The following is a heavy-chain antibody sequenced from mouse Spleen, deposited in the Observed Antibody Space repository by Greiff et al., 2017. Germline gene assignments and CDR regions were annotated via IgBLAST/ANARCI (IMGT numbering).Heavy chain of an antibody. CDR1: GYAFSSSW. V-gene: IGHV1-82*01. CDR2: IYPGDGDT. J-gene: IGHJ1*01. Sequence: VQLQQSGPELVKPGASVKISCKASGYAFSSSWMNWVKQRPGKGLEWIGRIYPGDGDTNYNGKFKGKATLTADKSSSTAYMQLSSLTSEDSAVYYGARVCGNYGDWYFDVWGAGTTVTVSS. CDR3: ARVCGNYGDWYFDV. D-gene: IGHD2-1*01.